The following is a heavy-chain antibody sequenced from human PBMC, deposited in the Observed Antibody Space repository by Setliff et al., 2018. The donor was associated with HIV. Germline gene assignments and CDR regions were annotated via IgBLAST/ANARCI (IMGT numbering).Heavy chain of an antibody. Sequence: GASVKVSCKASGYTFTSYAMHWVRQAPGQRLEWMGWINAGNGNTKYSQEFQGRVTITRDTSASTAYMELSSLRSEDVAVYYCARAAVAVTMGGYYYYMDVWGKGTTVTVSS. D-gene: IGHD6-19*01. J-gene: IGHJ6*03. CDR3: ARAAVAVTMGGYYYYMDV. CDR2: INAGNGNT. CDR1: GYTFTSYA. V-gene: IGHV1-3*03.